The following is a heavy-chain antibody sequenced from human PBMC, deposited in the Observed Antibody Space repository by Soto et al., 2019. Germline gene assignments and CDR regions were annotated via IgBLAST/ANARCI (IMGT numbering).Heavy chain of an antibody. J-gene: IGHJ4*02. V-gene: IGHV3-15*01. CDR1: GFISNKAW. CDR3: TTSSWRFGEMD. CDR2: NNSKIDGGTT. D-gene: IGHD3-10*01. Sequence: EVQLVESGGGLVKPGGSLRLACAASGFISNKAWMSWVRQAPGKGLEWIGRNNSKIDGGTTDYAAPVKGRFSISRDDSKNMLYLQMNSLKIEDTAVYYCTTSSWRFGEMDWGQGTLVTVSS.